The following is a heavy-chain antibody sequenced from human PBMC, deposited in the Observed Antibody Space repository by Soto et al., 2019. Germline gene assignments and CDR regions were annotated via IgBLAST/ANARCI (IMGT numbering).Heavy chain of an antibody. V-gene: IGHV1-69*01. CDR3: ARGATHGSSWYFWFDP. D-gene: IGHD6-13*01. J-gene: IGHJ5*02. CDR2: IIPLFGTT. Sequence: QVQLVQSGAEVRMPGSSVKVSCKACGGTFSTYPINWVRQAPGQGLEWMGGIIPLFGTTNYAQKFKGRVTITADESTSTAYMELSSLRAEDAAVYYCARGATHGSSWYFWFDPWGQGTLVTVSS. CDR1: GGTFSTYP.